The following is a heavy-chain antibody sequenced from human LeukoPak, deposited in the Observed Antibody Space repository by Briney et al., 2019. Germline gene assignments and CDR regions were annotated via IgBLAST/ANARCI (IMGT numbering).Heavy chain of an antibody. J-gene: IGHJ5*02. V-gene: IGHV1-18*01. CDR1: GYTFTSYG. CDR3: ARSYMVRGESVWFDP. CDR2: ISAYNGNT. D-gene: IGHD3-10*01. Sequence: GASVKVSCKASGYTFTSYGISWVRQAPGQGLEWMGWISAYNGNTNYAQKLQGRITMTTDTSTSTAYMELRSLRSDDTAVYYCARSYMVRGESVWFDPWGQGTLVTVSS.